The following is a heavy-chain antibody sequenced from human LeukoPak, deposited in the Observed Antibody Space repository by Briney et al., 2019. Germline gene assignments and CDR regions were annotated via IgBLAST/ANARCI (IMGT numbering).Heavy chain of an antibody. J-gene: IGHJ4*02. CDR2: IKEDGSEK. D-gene: IGHD2-15*01. CDR1: GFTFSTYW. V-gene: IGHV3-7*01. CDR3: ARDKRGHHY. Sequence: GGSLRLSCAASGFTFSTYWMTWVRQAPGKGLEWVANIKEDGSEKYYVDSVEGRFTISRDNAKNSLHLQMNSLRAEDTAVYYCARDKRGHHYWGQGTLVTVSS.